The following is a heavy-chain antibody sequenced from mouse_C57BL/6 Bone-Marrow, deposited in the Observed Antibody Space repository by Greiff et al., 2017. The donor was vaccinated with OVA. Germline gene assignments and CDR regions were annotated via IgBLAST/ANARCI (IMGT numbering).Heavy chain of an antibody. D-gene: IGHD1-1*01. CDR3: ARHDYYGSSYGFAY. Sequence: DVQLVESGGDLVKPGGSLKLSCAASGFTFSSYGMSWVRQTPDKRLEWVATVSSGGSYTYYPDSVKGRFTISRDNAKNTLYLQMSSLKSEDTAMYYCARHDYYGSSYGFAYWGQGTLVTVSA. J-gene: IGHJ3*01. CDR1: GFTFSSYG. CDR2: VSSGGSYT. V-gene: IGHV5-6*01.